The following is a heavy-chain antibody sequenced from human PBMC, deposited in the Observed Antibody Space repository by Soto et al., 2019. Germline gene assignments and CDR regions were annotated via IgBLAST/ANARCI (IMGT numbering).Heavy chain of an antibody. D-gene: IGHD2-2*02. J-gene: IGHJ6*02. V-gene: IGHV5-51*01. CDR2: IYPGYPHT. Sequence: PGESLNISCKGSGYSFTSYWIGWVRQMPGKGLEWKRIIYPGYPHTRYSPSFQRQFTISADKSISTAYLQWSSLKASDTAMYYCARLSGCSSTSCYTHMDVWGQGTTVTVSS. CDR3: ARLSGCSSTSCYTHMDV. CDR1: GYSFTSYW.